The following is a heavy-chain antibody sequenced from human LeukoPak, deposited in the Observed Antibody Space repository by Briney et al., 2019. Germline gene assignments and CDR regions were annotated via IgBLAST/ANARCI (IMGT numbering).Heavy chain of an antibody. Sequence: GASVKVSCKASGYILTDYYLHWVRQAPGQGLEWMGWINPSSGDTHYAQNFEGRVTLTRDTSINTVSMELSRLRSDDTAVYYCARGGTWEISLAWFDPWGQGTLVTVSS. D-gene: IGHD3-16*02. CDR3: ARGGTWEISLAWFDP. V-gene: IGHV1-2*02. J-gene: IGHJ5*02. CDR1: GYILTDYY. CDR2: INPSSGDT.